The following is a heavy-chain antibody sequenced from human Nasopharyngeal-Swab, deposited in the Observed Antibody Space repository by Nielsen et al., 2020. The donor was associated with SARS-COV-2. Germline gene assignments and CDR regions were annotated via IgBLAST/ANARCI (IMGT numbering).Heavy chain of an antibody. V-gene: IGHV5-10-1*01. D-gene: IGHD4-23*01. Sequence: KVSCKGSGYSFTSYWINWVRQMPGKGLEWMGRIDPSDSYTNYSPSFQGHVSISTDKSINTAYLQWSSLKASDTAMYYCARPLGYGGNSDFDSWGQGTLVTVSS. CDR1: GYSFTSYW. J-gene: IGHJ4*02. CDR3: ARPLGYGGNSDFDS. CDR2: IDPSDSYT.